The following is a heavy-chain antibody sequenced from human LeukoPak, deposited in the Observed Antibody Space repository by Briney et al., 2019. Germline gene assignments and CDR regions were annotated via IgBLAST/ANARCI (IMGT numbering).Heavy chain of an antibody. CDR1: GGSISSYY. J-gene: IGHJ5*02. CDR2: IYYSGST. CDR3: ARWRTDRSGIDP. D-gene: IGHD3-3*01. V-gene: IGHV4-59*08. Sequence: SETLSLTCTVSGGSISSYYWSWIRQPPGKGLEWTGYIYYSGSTNYNPSPKSRVTISVDTSKNQFSLKLSSVTAADTAVSYCARWRTDRSGIDPWGQGTLVTVSS.